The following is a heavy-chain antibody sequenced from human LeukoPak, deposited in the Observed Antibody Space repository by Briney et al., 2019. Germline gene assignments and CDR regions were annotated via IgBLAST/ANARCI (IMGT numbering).Heavy chain of an antibody. Sequence: SETLSLTCAVYGGSFSGYYWSWIRQPPGKGLEWIGEINHSGSTNYNPSLKSRVTISVDTSKNQFSLKLSSVTAADTAVYYCATNEIVGATFDYWGQGTLVTVSS. J-gene: IGHJ4*02. V-gene: IGHV4-34*01. CDR3: ATNEIVGATFDY. CDR2: INHSGST. CDR1: GGSFSGYY. D-gene: IGHD1-26*01.